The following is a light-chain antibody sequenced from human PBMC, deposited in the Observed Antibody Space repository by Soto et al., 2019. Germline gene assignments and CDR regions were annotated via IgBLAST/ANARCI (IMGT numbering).Light chain of an antibody. CDR1: QSISSW. V-gene: IGKV1-5*01. CDR2: DAS. J-gene: IGKJ1*01. CDR3: QQYHSYSGT. Sequence: DIQMTQSPSTLSASVGDRVTITCRASQSISSWLAWYQQKPGKAPKLLIYDASSLESGVPSRFSGSGSGTEFTLTISSLQPDDFATYYCQQYHSYSGTFGQGTKVEIK.